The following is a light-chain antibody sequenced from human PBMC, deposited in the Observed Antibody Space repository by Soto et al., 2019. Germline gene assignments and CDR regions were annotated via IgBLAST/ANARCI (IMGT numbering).Light chain of an antibody. CDR1: QGISSN. Sequence: IQLAQTPTSLSASVGDRVTITCRASQGISSNLAWYQQKPGKVPKLLISAASTLQSGVPSRLSGSGSGTDFTLTISSLQPEDFATYFCQQAFSAEWTFGQGTKVDIK. CDR2: AAS. J-gene: IGKJ1*01. CDR3: QQAFSAEWT. V-gene: IGKV1-9*01.